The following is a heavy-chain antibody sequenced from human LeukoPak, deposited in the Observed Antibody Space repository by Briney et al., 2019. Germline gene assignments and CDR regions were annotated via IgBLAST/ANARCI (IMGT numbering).Heavy chain of an antibody. V-gene: IGHV3-23*01. Sequence: PGGSLRLSCAASGFTFSSYAMSSVRQAPGKGLEWVSAISGSGGSTYYADSVKGRFTISRDNSKNALYLQMNSLRAEDTAVYYCAKGGAIAARPDANWFDPWGQGTLVTVSS. CDR3: AKGGAIAARPDANWFDP. J-gene: IGHJ5*02. CDR1: GFTFSSYA. D-gene: IGHD6-6*01. CDR2: ISGSGGST.